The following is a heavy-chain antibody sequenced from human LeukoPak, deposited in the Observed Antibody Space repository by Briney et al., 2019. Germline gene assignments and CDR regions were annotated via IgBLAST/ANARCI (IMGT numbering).Heavy chain of an antibody. CDR1: GGSISSYY. Sequence: SETLSLTCTVSGGSISSYYWSWIRQPPGKGLGWIGYIYYSGSTNYNPSLKSRVTISVDTSKNQFSLKLSSVTAADTAVYYCASLHPVGATYFDCWGQGTLVTVSS. CDR2: IYYSGST. CDR3: ASLHPVGATYFDC. V-gene: IGHV4-59*01. D-gene: IGHD1-26*01. J-gene: IGHJ4*02.